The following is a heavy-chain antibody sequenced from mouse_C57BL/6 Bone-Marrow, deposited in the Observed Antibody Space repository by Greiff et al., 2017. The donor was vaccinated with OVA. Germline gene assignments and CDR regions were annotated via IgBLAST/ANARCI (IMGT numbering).Heavy chain of an antibody. CDR2: IYPGDGDT. D-gene: IGHD2-3*01. J-gene: IGHJ1*03. Sequence: QVQLKESGPELVKPGASVKISCKASGYAFSSSWMNWVKQRPGKGLEWIGRIYPGDGDTNYNGKFKGKATLTADKSSSTAYMQLSSLTSEDPAVYFCARSRDGYYVRYFDVWGTGTTVTVSS. CDR1: GYAFSSSW. CDR3: ARSRDGYYVRYFDV. V-gene: IGHV1-82*01.